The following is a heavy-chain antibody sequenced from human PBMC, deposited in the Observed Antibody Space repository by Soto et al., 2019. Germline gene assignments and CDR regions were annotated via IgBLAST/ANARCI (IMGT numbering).Heavy chain of an antibody. Sequence: PSETLSLTCAVVGGSLSVYYWSLIRQPPGKGLEWIGEINHSGSTNYNPSLKSRVTISVDTPKNQFSLKLSSVTAADTAVYYCAKNWNWGSLVHWGQGTLVTVSS. CDR3: AKNWNWGSLVH. CDR1: GGSLSVYY. V-gene: IGHV4-34*01. J-gene: IGHJ4*02. CDR2: INHSGST. D-gene: IGHD7-27*01.